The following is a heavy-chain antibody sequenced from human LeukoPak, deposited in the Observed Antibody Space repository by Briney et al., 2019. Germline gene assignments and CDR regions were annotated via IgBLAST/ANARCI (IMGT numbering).Heavy chain of an antibody. CDR3: ARTQSTPISWDFWSSPSFDY. Sequence: PGGSLRLSCAASGFTFSTYSMNWVRQAPGKGLEWVSYITSSSSTIYYADSVKGRFSISRDNAKTSLYLQMNSLRAEDTAVYYCARTQSTPISWDFWSSPSFDYWGQGTLVTVSS. CDR2: ITSSSSTI. J-gene: IGHJ4*02. V-gene: IGHV3-48*01. CDR1: GFTFSTYS. D-gene: IGHD3-3*01.